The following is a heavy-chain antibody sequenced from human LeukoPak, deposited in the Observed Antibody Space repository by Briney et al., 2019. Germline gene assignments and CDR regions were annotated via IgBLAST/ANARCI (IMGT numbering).Heavy chain of an antibody. CDR2: IYYSGST. CDR3: ARGGYCSSTSCCPDY. J-gene: IGHJ4*02. CDR1: GGSISSGGYY. Sequence: SETLSLTCTVSGGSISSGGYYWSWIRQHPGKGLEWIGYIYYSGSTYYNPSLKSRVTISVDTSKNQFSLKLSSVTAADTAVYYCARGGYCSSTSCCPDYWGQGTLVTVSS. V-gene: IGHV4-31*03. D-gene: IGHD2-2*01.